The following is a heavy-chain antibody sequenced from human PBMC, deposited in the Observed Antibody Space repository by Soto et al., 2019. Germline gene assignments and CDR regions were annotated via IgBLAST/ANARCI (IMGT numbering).Heavy chain of an antibody. V-gene: IGHV3-21*01. J-gene: IGHJ5*02. D-gene: IGHD3-22*01. CDR3: ARGNYYYDSSGYYAS. CDR2: ISSSSSYI. CDR1: GFTFSSYS. Sequence: EVQLVESGGGLVKPGGSLRLSCAASGFTFSSYSMNWVRQAPGKGLEWDSSISSSSSYIYYADSVKGRFTISRDNAKNSLYLQMNSLRAEDTAVYYCARGNYYYDSSGYYASWGQGTLVTVSS.